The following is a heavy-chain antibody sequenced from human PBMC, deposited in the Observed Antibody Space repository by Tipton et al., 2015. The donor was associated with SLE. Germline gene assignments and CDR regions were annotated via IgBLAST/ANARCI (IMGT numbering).Heavy chain of an antibody. D-gene: IGHD4-11*01. CDR1: GGSFSGYS. V-gene: IGHV4-34*01. CDR2: TNPSGNT. Sequence: TLSLTCAVYGGSFSGYSWSWIRQPPGKGLEWIGQTNPSGNTNYNPSLQSRVTISVDTSNSQLSLKLTSVTAADTAVYYCAREEGDYNNYGWFDPWGQGTLVTVSS. J-gene: IGHJ5*02. CDR3: AREEGDYNNYGWFDP.